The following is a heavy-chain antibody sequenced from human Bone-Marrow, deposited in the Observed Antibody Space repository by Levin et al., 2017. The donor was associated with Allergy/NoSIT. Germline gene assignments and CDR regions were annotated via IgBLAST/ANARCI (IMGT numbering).Heavy chain of an antibody. D-gene: IGHD3-9*01. V-gene: IGHV1-8*01. CDR2: MNPNSGNT. CDR1: GYTFTSYD. Sequence: ASVKVSCKASGYTFTSYDINWVRQATGQGLEWMGWMNPNSGNTGYAQKFQGRVTMTRNTSISTAYMELSSLRSEDTAVYYCARGNRYFDWLLSGSNWFDPWGQGTLVTVSS. CDR3: ARGNRYFDWLLSGSNWFDP. J-gene: IGHJ5*02.